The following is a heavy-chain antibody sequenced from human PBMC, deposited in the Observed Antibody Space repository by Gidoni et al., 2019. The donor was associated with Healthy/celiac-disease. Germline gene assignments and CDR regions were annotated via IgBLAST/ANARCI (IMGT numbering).Heavy chain of an antibody. Sequence: QVQLVQSGAEVKKPGASVKVSCKASGYPFTGYYMHWVRQAPGQGLEWMGWINPNSGGTNYAQKFQGRVTMTRDTSISTAYMELSRLRSDDTAVYYCARVVYGSGDYYYYGMDVWGQGTTVTVSS. D-gene: IGHD3-10*01. V-gene: IGHV1-2*02. CDR3: ARVVYGSGDYYYYGMDV. J-gene: IGHJ6*02. CDR1: GYPFTGYY. CDR2: INPNSGGT.